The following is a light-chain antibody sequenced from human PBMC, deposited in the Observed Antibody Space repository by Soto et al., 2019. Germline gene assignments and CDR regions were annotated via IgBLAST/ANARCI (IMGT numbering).Light chain of an antibody. J-gene: IGKJ2*01. Sequence: DIQMTQSPSTLSASVGDRVTITCRASQSISSWLAWYQQKPGKAPKLLIYDASSLESGVPSRFSGSGSGTEFTLTNSSLQPDDFATYYCQQYNSYSREYTFGQGTKLEIK. V-gene: IGKV1-5*01. CDR1: QSISSW. CDR2: DAS. CDR3: QQYNSYSREYT.